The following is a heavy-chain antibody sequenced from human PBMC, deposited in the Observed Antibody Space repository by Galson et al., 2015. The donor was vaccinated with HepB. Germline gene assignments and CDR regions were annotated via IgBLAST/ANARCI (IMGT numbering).Heavy chain of an antibody. J-gene: IGHJ3*01. CDR3: AKGLGGYTYGHRAFDF. Sequence: SLRLSCAASGFTFSSYAMSWVRQAPGKGLDWVSAISSSGGSTYYADSVKGRFTISRDNSKNTLYLQMNSLRAEDTAIYYCAKGLGGYTYGHRAFDFWGQGTMVTVSS. D-gene: IGHD5-18*01. CDR1: GFTFSSYA. CDR2: ISSSGGST. V-gene: IGHV3-23*01.